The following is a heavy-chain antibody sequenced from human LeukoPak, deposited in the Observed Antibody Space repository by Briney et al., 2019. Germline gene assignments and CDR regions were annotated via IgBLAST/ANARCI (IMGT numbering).Heavy chain of an antibody. CDR2: INHTGST. Sequence: SETLSLTCAVYGGSLSGYYWSWIRQPPGKGLEWIGEINHTGSTGYNPSLQSRVTTSVDRSKNQFSLKMSSVTAADTAVYYCARGMGHRAVTIQIRRHDALDIWGQGTMVTVSS. CDR1: GGSLSGYY. J-gene: IGHJ3*02. V-gene: IGHV4-34*01. D-gene: IGHD4-17*01. CDR3: ARGMGHRAVTIQIRRHDALDI.